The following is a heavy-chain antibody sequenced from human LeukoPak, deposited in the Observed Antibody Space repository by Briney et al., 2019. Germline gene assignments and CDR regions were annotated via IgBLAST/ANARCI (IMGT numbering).Heavy chain of an antibody. Sequence: GGSLRLSRAASGFTFSSYAMHWVRQAPGKGLEWVAVISYDGSNKYYADSVKGRFTISRDNSKNTLYLQMNSLRAEDTAVYYCASSPPVHWGQGTLVTVSS. V-gene: IGHV3-30-3*01. J-gene: IGHJ4*02. CDR1: GFTFSSYA. CDR3: ASSPPVH. D-gene: IGHD6-6*01. CDR2: ISYDGSNK.